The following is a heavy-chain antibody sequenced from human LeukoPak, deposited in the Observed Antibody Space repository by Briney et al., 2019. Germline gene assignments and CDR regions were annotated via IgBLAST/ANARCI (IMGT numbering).Heavy chain of an antibody. Sequence: SSVKVSCKASGGTFSSYAISWVRQAPGQGLEWMGWISAYNGNTNYAQELQGRVTMTTDTSTSTAYMELRSLRSDDTAVYYCARVRGGSYYFDYWGQGTLVTVSS. V-gene: IGHV1-18*01. CDR2: ISAYNGNT. CDR1: GGTFSSYA. D-gene: IGHD2-15*01. CDR3: ARVRGGSYYFDY. J-gene: IGHJ4*02.